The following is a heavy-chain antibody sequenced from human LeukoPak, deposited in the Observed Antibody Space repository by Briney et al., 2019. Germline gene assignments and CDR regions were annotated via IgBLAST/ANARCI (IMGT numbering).Heavy chain of an antibody. CDR1: GFTFSSYW. CDR2: ISGSGGST. D-gene: IGHD2-2*01. CDR3: AKGCPSASCSEGRWFDP. Sequence: QPGGSLRLSCAASGFTFSSYWMHWVRQAPGKGLVWVSSISGSGGSTYYEDSVKGRFTISRDNSKNTLYLQMNSLRAEDTALYYCAKGCPSASCSEGRWFDPWGQGTLVTVSS. J-gene: IGHJ5*02. V-gene: IGHV3-23*01.